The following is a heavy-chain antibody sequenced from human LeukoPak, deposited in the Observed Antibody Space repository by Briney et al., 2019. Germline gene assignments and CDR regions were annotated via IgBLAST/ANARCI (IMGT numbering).Heavy chain of an antibody. CDR2: IKPSGRGT. Sequence: ASVKVSCKASGYTLSDYYMHWVRQAPGQGLEWMGIIKPSGRGTTYAQKFQGRVTMTRDTPTSTVYMELSSLRSEDTAVYYCARQYSSGYFFLDYWGQGTLVTVSS. D-gene: IGHD6-25*01. J-gene: IGHJ4*02. CDR1: GYTLSDYY. V-gene: IGHV1-46*01. CDR3: ARQYSSGYFFLDY.